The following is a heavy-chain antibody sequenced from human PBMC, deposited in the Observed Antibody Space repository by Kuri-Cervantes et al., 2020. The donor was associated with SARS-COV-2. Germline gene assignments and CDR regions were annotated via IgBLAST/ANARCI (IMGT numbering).Heavy chain of an antibody. CDR1: GYTFTGYC. CDR2: INPNFGGT. V-gene: IGHV1-2*02. D-gene: IGHD7-27*01. J-gene: IGHJ4*02. CDR3: ARAESETGHTLYFDS. Sequence: ASVKVSCKASGYTFTGYCIHWVRQAPGQGLEWMGWINPNFGGTNYAQEFQGRVTMTRDTSISTAYMNLSSLRSDDTAVYYCARAESETGHTLYFDSWGQGTLVTVSS.